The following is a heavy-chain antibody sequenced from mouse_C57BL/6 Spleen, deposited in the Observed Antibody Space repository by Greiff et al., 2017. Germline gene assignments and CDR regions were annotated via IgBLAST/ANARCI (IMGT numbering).Heavy chain of an antibody. CDR2: INYDGSST. CDR3: ARHPSNYDWYFDV. D-gene: IGHD2-5*01. Sequence: EVKRVESEGGLVQPGSSMKLSCTASGFTFSDYYMAWVRQVPEKGLEWVANINYDGSSTYYLDSLKSRFIITRDNAKNILYLQMSSLKSEDTATYYCARHPSNYDWYFDVWGTGTTVTVSS. V-gene: IGHV5-16*01. CDR1: GFTFSDYY. J-gene: IGHJ1*03.